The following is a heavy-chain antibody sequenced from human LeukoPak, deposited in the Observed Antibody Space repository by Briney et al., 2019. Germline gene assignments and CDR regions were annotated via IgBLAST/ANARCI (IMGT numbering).Heavy chain of an antibody. Sequence: SETLSLTCTVSGGSISSSSYHWGWIRQPPGKGLEWIGSIYYSGSTYYNPSLKSRVTISVDTSKNLFSLRLSSETAADTAVYYCARRYCTGGNCYFLGPIFRWGQGTLVTVSS. D-gene: IGHD2-15*01. J-gene: IGHJ4*02. V-gene: IGHV4-39*01. CDR3: ARRYCTGGNCYFLGPIFR. CDR2: IYYSGST. CDR1: GGSISSSSYH.